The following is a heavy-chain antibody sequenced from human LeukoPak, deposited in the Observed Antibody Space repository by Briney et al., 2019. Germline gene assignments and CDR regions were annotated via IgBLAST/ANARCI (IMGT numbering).Heavy chain of an antibody. Sequence: SGPTLVNPTQTLTLTCSFSGLSLSSTGVGVGWIRQPPGKALEWLAIIYWDEDKRYSPSLKSRLTITKDTSKNQVVLTMTNMDPVDTATYYCVHRPYDDSDYAFDYWGQGTLVTVSS. CDR3: VHRPYDDSDYAFDY. J-gene: IGHJ4*02. CDR1: GLSLSSTGVG. V-gene: IGHV2-5*02. D-gene: IGHD3-10*01. CDR2: IYWDEDK.